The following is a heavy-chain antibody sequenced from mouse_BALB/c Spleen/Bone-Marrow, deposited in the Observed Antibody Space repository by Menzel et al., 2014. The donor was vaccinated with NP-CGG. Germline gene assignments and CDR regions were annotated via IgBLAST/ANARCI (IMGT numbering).Heavy chain of an antibody. CDR1: GFTFSGYY. Sequence: EVQGVESGGGLVKPGGSLKLSCAASGFTFSGYYMYWVRQTPEKRLEWVATISDGGSYTYYPDSVKGRFTISKDNAKNNLYLQMSSLKSEDAAMYYCAREMAMDYWGQGTSVTVSS. CDR2: ISDGGSYT. V-gene: IGHV5-4*02. CDR3: AREMAMDY. J-gene: IGHJ4*01.